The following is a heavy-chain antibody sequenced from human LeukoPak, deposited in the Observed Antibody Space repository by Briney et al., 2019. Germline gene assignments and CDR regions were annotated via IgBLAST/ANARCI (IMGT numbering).Heavy chain of an antibody. CDR3: ARVGTGTAMAWPFDY. Sequence: GGSLRLSCAASGFTFSSYWMHWVRQAPGTGLVWVSRINSDGSSTSYADSVKGRFTISRDNAKNTLYLQMNSLRAEDTAVYYCARVGTGTAMAWPFDYWGQGTLVTVSS. V-gene: IGHV3-74*01. CDR2: INSDGSST. CDR1: GFTFSSYW. J-gene: IGHJ4*02. D-gene: IGHD5-18*01.